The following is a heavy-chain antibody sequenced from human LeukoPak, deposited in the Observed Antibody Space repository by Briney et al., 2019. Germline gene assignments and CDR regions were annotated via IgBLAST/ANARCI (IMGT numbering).Heavy chain of an antibody. CDR3: ARCGDTEVCDL. V-gene: IGHV3-33*03. CDR2: IWYDGSNT. CDR1: GFTFSSHG. Sequence: PGRSLRLSCAASGFTFSSHGMHWVRQAPGKGLEWVAVIWYDGSNTYYADSVKGRFAISRDNSKNMLYLQMNCLRDEDTAVYHCARCGDTEVCDLWGQGTLVTVSS. J-gene: IGHJ4*02. D-gene: IGHD7-27*01.